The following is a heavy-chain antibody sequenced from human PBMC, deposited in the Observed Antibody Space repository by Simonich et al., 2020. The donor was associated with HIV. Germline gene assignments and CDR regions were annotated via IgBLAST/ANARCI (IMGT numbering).Heavy chain of an antibody. CDR2: ISWNSGSI. J-gene: IGHJ4*02. V-gene: IGHV3-9*01. D-gene: IGHD3-10*01. CDR3: AKDKGAYYGSGSPVY. CDR1: GFTFDDYA. Sequence: EVQLVESGGGLVQPGRSLRLSCAASGFTFDDYAMHWVRQAPGKGLEWVSGISWNSGSIGYADSVKGRFTISRDNAKNSLYLQMNSLRADDTALYYCAKDKGAYYGSGSPVYWGQGTLVTVSS.